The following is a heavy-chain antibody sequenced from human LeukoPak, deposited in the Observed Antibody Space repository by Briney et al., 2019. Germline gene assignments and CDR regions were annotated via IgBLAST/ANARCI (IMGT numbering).Heavy chain of an antibody. D-gene: IGHD3-22*01. CDR3: ARGPYDSSGYSFGY. CDR2: IYSSGST. J-gene: IGHJ4*02. CDR1: GGSISSYY. V-gene: IGHV4-59*01. Sequence: PSETLSLTCTASGGSISSYYWSWIRQPPGKGLEWIGYIYSSGSTNYNPSLKSRVTISVDTSKNQFSLKLSSVTAADTAVYYCARGPYDSSGYSFGYWGQGTLVTVSS.